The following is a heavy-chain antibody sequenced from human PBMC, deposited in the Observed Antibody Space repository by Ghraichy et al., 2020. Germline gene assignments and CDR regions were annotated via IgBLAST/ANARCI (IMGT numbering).Heavy chain of an antibody. Sequence: GGSLRLSCAASGFTFSSYAMSWVRQAPGKGLEWVSAISGRGGSTYYADAVKGRVTISRDNSKNTMYLQMNSLRVEDTAVYYCASRFLRMPGDFDYWGQGTLVTVSS. V-gene: IGHV3-23*01. J-gene: IGHJ4*02. CDR3: ASRFLRMPGDFDY. D-gene: IGHD2/OR15-2a*01. CDR1: GFTFSSYA. CDR2: ISGRGGST.